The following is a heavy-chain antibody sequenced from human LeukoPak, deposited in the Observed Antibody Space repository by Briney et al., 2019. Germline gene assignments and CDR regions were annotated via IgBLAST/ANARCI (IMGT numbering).Heavy chain of an antibody. J-gene: IGHJ4*02. D-gene: IGHD6-6*01. CDR1: GGSFSGYY. CDR2: INHSGST. V-gene: IGHV4-34*01. CDR3: ARSEQLVFDY. Sequence: PSETLSLTCAVYGGSFSGYYWSWIRQPPGKGLEWIGEINHSGSTNYNPSLKSRVTISVDTSKNQFSLKLSSVTAADTAVFYCARSEQLVFDYWGQGTLVTVSS.